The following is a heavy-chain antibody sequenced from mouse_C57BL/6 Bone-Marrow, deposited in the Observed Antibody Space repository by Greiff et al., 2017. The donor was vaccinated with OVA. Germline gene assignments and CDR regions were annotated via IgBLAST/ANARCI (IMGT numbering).Heavy chain of an antibody. CDR1: GFSLTSYA. V-gene: IGHV2-9-1*01. CDR3: AGIYYGNSVRYFDV. D-gene: IGHD2-1*01. Sequence: VQLQESGPGLVAPSQSLSITCTVSGFSLTSYAISWVRQPPGKGLEWLGVICTGGGTNYNSALKSRLSISKDNSKSQVFLKVNSLQTDDTARYYCAGIYYGNSVRYFDVWGKGTTVTVSS. CDR2: ICTGGGT. J-gene: IGHJ1*03.